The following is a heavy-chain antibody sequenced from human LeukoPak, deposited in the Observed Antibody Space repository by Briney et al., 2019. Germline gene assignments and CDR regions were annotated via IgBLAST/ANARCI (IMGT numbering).Heavy chain of an antibody. Sequence: PSETLSLTCAVYGGSFSGYYWSWIRQPPGKGLEWIGEINHSGSTNYNPSLKSRVTISVDTSKNQFSLKLSSVTAADTAVYYCARLFYDILTGRETYYYYYYMDVWGKGTTVTVSS. CDR2: INHSGST. V-gene: IGHV4-34*01. CDR1: GGSFSGYY. J-gene: IGHJ6*03. D-gene: IGHD3-9*01. CDR3: ARLFYDILTGRETYYYYYYMDV.